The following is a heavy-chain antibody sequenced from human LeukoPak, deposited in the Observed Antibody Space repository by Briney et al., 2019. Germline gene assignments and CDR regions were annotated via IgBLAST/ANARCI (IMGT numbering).Heavy chain of an antibody. Sequence: ASVKVSCKGSGYTFTRYDINVVRQATGQGLEWMGWMNPNSGNTGYAQKFQGRVTMTRNTSISTAYMELSRLRSEDTAVYYCARSGSGSDIWGQGTMVTVSS. CDR2: MNPNSGNT. D-gene: IGHD3-10*01. V-gene: IGHV1-8*01. CDR3: ARSGSGSDI. J-gene: IGHJ3*02. CDR1: GYTFTRYD.